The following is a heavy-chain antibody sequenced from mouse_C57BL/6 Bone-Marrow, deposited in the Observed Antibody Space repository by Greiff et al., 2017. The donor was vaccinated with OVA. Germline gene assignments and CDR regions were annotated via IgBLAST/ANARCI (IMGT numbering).Heavy chain of an antibody. V-gene: IGHV12-3*01. J-gene: IGHJ4*01. CDR1: GFPITSGYY. CDR3: AGSRYYAMDY. CDR2: ITHSGET. Sequence: QVQLQQSGPGLVKPSQSLFLTCSITGFPITSGYYWIWIRQSPGKPLEWMGYITHSGETFYNPSLQSPISITRETSKNQFFLQLNSVTTEDTAMYYCAGSRYYAMDYWGQGTSVTVSS. D-gene: IGHD3-1*01.